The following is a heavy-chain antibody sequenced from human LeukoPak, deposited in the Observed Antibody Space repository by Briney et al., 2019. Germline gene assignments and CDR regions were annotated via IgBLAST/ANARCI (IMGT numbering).Heavy chain of an antibody. CDR1: GFTFSSYA. D-gene: IGHD3-16*01. Sequence: PGGSLRLSCAASGFTFSSYAMHWVRQAPGKGLEWVAVISYDGSNKYYADSVKGQFTISRDNSKNTLYLQMNSLRAEDTAVYYCAREDGLAYYDYVWGKYYFDYWGQGTLVTVSS. CDR2: ISYDGSNK. CDR3: AREDGLAYYDYVWGKYYFDY. V-gene: IGHV3-30*04. J-gene: IGHJ4*02.